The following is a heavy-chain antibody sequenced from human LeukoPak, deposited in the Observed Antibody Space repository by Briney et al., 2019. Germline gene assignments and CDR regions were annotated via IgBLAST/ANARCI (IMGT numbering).Heavy chain of an antibody. Sequence: SETLSLTCTVSGGSISSGSYYWSWIRQPAGKGLEWIGRIYTSGSTNYNPSLKSRVTISVDTSKNQFSLKLSSVTAADAAVYYCARGTVGRTYCGGDCYSPIDYWGQGTLVTVSS. J-gene: IGHJ4*02. CDR3: ARGTVGRTYCGGDCYSPIDY. CDR2: IYTSGST. D-gene: IGHD2-21*01. V-gene: IGHV4-61*02. CDR1: GGSISSGSYY.